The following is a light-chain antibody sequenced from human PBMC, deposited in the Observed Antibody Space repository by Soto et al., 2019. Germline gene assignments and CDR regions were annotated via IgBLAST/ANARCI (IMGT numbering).Light chain of an antibody. CDR1: QGIRND. V-gene: IGKV1-6*01. CDR3: LQDYNYPWT. Sequence: AIQMTQSPSSLSASVGDRVTITCRASQGIRNDLGWYQQKPGKAPNLLIYAASSLQSGVPSRFSGSGSGTDFTLTIISLQPEDFATYYCLQDYNYPWTFGQGTKVEIK. J-gene: IGKJ1*01. CDR2: AAS.